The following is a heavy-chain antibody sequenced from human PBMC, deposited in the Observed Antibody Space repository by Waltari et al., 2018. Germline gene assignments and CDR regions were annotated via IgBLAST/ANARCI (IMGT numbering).Heavy chain of an antibody. J-gene: IGHJ4*02. Sequence: QVQLVQSGAEVKKPGSSVKVSCKASGGTFSSYAISWVRQAPGQGLEWMGGIIPICGTANYAKKFQGRVTMTEDTSTDTAYMELSSLRSEDTAVYYCATAPHYDFWSGYDYWGQGTLVTVSS. CDR2: IIPICGTA. CDR3: ATAPHYDFWSGYDY. V-gene: IGHV1-69*13. CDR1: GGTFSSYA. D-gene: IGHD3-3*01.